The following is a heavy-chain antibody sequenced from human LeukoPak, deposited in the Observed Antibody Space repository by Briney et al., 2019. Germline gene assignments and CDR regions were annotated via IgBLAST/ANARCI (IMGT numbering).Heavy chain of an antibody. V-gene: IGHV4-39*07. Sequence: SETLSLTCTVSGASVSNNNHYWGWIRQSTGKGQEWIASIYYSGSTYYNPSLKSRVTISVDTSKNQLSLKLNSVTAADTAVYYCAPGGYIGYGHAFDIWGQGTMVTVSS. D-gene: IGHD5-12*01. CDR2: IYYSGST. CDR3: APGGYIGYGHAFDI. CDR1: GASVSNNNHY. J-gene: IGHJ3*02.